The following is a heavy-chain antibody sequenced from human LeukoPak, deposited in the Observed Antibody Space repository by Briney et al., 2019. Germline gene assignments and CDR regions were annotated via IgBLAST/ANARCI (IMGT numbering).Heavy chain of an antibody. Sequence: PGGSLRLSCEASGFTFTKFWMSWVRQAPGKGLEWVANIQEDGKKENYVDSVRGRFTISRDNAKNSLYLQMNSLRAEDTAVYYCAKFIAAPFYFDYWGQGTLVTVSS. CDR3: AKFIAAPFYFDY. D-gene: IGHD6-13*01. J-gene: IGHJ4*02. V-gene: IGHV3-7*01. CDR1: GFTFTKFW. CDR2: IQEDGKKE.